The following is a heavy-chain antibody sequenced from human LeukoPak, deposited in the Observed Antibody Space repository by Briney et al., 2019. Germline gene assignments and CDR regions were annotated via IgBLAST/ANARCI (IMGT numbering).Heavy chain of an antibody. CDR1: GFTFSSYA. D-gene: IGHD1-26*01. CDR2: ISGSGGST. Sequence: HPGRSLRLSCAASGFTFSSYAMSWVRQAPGKGLEWVSAISGSGGSTYYADSVKGRFTISRDNSKNTLYLQMNSLRAEDTAVYYCAKVPDSGSYYFDYWGQGTLVTVSS. J-gene: IGHJ4*02. CDR3: AKVPDSGSYYFDY. V-gene: IGHV3-23*01.